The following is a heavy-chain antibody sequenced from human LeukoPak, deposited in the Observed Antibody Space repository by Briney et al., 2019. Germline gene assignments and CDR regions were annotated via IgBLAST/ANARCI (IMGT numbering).Heavy chain of an antibody. V-gene: IGHV3-74*01. D-gene: IGHD3-22*01. CDR1: GFTFSSYW. CDR3: ARAPSEIGGYYPEYFRH. CDR2: MKSDGST. Sequence: QPGGSLRLSCAASGFTFSSYWMHWVRQAPGKGLVWVSRMKSDGSTRYADSVKGRFTISRDNAKNTVSLQMNSLRAEDTGVYYCARAPSEIGGYYPEYFRHWGQGTLVTVSP. J-gene: IGHJ1*01.